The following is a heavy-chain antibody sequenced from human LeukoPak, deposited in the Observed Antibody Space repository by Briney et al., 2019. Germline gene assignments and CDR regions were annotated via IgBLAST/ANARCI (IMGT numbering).Heavy chain of an antibody. CDR1: GFTFSSSW. J-gene: IGHJ4*02. CDR3: ARDSLRFLEWLIDY. Sequence: PGGSLRLSCATSGFTFSSSWMSWVRQAPVKGLECVANIKEDGREKYYVDSVKGRFTISRDNAKNSLYLQMNSLRAEDTAVYYCARDSLRFLEWLIDYWGQGTLVTVSS. D-gene: IGHD3-3*01. V-gene: IGHV3-7*01. CDR2: IKEDGREK.